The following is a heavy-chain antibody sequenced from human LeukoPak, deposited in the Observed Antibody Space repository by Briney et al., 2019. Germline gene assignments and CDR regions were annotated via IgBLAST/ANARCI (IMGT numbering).Heavy chain of an antibody. V-gene: IGHV1-69*13. J-gene: IGHJ1*01. CDR3: ATTRDYYENSGYTLLQD. Sequence: SVKVSCKASGSTFSTYAINWVRQAPGQGLEWMGGIIPILGTSNYAQRFQGRVTITADESSGTAYMALSSLRSEGTAIYYCATTRDYYENSGYTLLQDWGQGTLVTVSS. CDR1: GSTFSTYA. CDR2: IIPILGTS. D-gene: IGHD3-22*01.